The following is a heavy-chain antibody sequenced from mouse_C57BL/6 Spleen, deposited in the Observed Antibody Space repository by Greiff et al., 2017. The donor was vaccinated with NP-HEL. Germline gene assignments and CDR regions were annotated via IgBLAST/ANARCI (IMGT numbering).Heavy chain of an antibody. CDR1: GYTFTDYY. J-gene: IGHJ4*01. Sequence: VQLQQSGPELVKPGASVKISCKASGYTFTDYYMNWVKQSPGKSLEWIGDINPNNGGTSYNQKFKGKATLTVDKSSSTAYMELRSLTSEDSAVYYCARERGRGDYYAMDYWGQGTSVTVSS. V-gene: IGHV1-26*01. CDR3: ARERGRGDYYAMDY. CDR2: INPNNGGT.